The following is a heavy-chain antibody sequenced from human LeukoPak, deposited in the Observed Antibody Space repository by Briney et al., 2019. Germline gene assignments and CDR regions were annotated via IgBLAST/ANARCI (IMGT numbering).Heavy chain of an antibody. CDR2: IYTRGGT. CDR1: GGSISSDY. V-gene: IGHV4-4*07. Sequence: SETLSLTCTVSGGSISSDYWSWIRQPAGKGLEWIGRIYTRGGTNYNPSLKSRVTISVDTSKNQFSLKLSSVTAADTAVYYCARDLLDTAMVHYWYFDLWGRGTLVTVSS. D-gene: IGHD5-18*01. J-gene: IGHJ2*01. CDR3: ARDLLDTAMVHYWYFDL.